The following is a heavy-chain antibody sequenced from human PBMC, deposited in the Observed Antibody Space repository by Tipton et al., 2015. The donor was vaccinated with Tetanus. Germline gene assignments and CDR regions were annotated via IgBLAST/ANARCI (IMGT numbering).Heavy chain of an antibody. CDR1: GYTFTHYG. CDR2: ISPPNENV. J-gene: IGHJ5*02. V-gene: IGHV1-18*01. CDR3: ARGRGLGPHEYFEH. D-gene: IGHD3/OR15-3a*01. Sequence: QLVQSGAEVKKPGASVKVSCKASGYTFTHYGVNWARQAPGQGLEWMGWISPPNENVNHAEKFKGRLTMTTDRSTATVYMDLRSLRSDDTAVYYCARGRGLGPHEYFEHWGQGTLVTVSS.